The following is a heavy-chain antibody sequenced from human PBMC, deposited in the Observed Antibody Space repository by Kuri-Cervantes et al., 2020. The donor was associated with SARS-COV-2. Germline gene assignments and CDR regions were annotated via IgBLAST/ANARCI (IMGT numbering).Heavy chain of an antibody. CDR2: FNAGNGNT. Sequence: ASVKVSCKASGYTFTSYAMHWVRQAPGQRLEWMGWFNAGNGNTKYPQKFQGRVTITRDTSASTAYMELSSLRSEDTAVYYCARDGNNWNYYYYYMDVWGKGTTVTGSS. CDR1: GYTFTSYA. D-gene: IGHD1-20*01. J-gene: IGHJ6*03. V-gene: IGHV1-3*01. CDR3: ARDGNNWNYYYYYMDV.